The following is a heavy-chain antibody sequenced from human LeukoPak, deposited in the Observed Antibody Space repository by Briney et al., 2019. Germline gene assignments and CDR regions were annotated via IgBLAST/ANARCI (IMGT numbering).Heavy chain of an antibody. CDR1: GGSFSGYY. Sequence: SETLSLTCAVYGGSFSGYYWSWIRQPPGKGLEWIGEINHSGSTNYNPSLKSRVTISVDTSKNQFSLKLSSVTAADTAVYYCARVPWDEYYDSSGYYNNWFDPWGQGTLVTVSS. J-gene: IGHJ5*02. D-gene: IGHD3-22*01. CDR2: INHSGST. CDR3: ARVPWDEYYDSSGYYNNWFDP. V-gene: IGHV4-34*01.